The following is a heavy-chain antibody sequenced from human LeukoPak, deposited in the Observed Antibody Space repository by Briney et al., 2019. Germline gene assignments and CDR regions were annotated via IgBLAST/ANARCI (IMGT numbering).Heavy chain of an antibody. V-gene: IGHV4-30-4*01. J-gene: IGHJ4*02. CDR2: IYYSGST. D-gene: IGHD4-23*01. CDR1: GGSISSGDYY. CDR3: ARDLLNEGNHLDY. Sequence: SETLSLTCTVSGGSISSGDYYWSWIRQPPGKGLEWVGYIYYSGSTYYNPSLKSRVTISVDTSKNQFSLKLSSVTAADTAVYYCARDLLNEGNHLDYWGQGTLVTVSS.